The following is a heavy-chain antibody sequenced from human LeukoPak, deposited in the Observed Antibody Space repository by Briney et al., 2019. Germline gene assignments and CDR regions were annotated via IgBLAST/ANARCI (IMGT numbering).Heavy chain of an antibody. CDR2: ISTSSSYI. CDR1: GFTLSSYS. CDR3: ARAGFLITFGGVIS. J-gene: IGHJ5*02. D-gene: IGHD3-16*02. V-gene: IGHV3-21*01. Sequence: GGSLRLSCAASGFTLSSYSMNWVRQAPGKGLEWVSSISTSSSYIYYADSVKGRFTISRDNAKNSLYLQMNSLRAEDTAIYYCARAGFLITFGGVISWGQGTLVTVSS.